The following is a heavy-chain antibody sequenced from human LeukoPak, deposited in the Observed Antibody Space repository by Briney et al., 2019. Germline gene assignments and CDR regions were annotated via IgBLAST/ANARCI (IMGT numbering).Heavy chain of an antibody. J-gene: IGHJ4*02. V-gene: IGHV3-23*01. CDR2: ISGSGGGT. CDR3: APDLRGSAWSLDD. CDR1: GFTFSNYA. D-gene: IGHD6-13*01. Sequence: GGSLRLSCAASGFTFSNYAMGWVRQAPGKGLEWVSLISGSGGGTYLADSVKGRFTISRDNSKNTLYLQMDGLRAEDTAIYYCAPDLRGSAWSLDDWGQGTLVTVSS.